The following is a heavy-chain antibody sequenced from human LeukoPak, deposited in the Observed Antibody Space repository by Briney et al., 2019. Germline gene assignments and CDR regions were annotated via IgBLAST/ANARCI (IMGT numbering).Heavy chain of an antibody. CDR2: ITSSSSSI. V-gene: IGHV3-48*01. CDR1: GFTFNTYS. D-gene: IGHD2-15*01. CDR3: ARVLRYCSGGNCYSGGLGYMDV. J-gene: IGHJ6*03. Sequence: GGSLRLSCAASGFTFNTYSMNWARQAPGKGLEWVSYITSSSSSIYYADSVKGRFTISRDNAKNSLYLQMNSLRAEDTAVYYCARVLRYCSGGNCYSGGLGYMDVWGKGTTVTISS.